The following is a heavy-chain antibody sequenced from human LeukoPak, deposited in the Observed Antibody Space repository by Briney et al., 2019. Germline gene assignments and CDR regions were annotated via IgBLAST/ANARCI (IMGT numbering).Heavy chain of an antibody. V-gene: IGHV3-23*01. Sequence: GGSLRLYCAASGFTFSSYATSWVRQAPGKGLEWVSAISGSGGSTYYADSVKGRFTISRDNSKNTLYLQMNSLRAEDTAVYYCASQPPGYCSGGSCPGGYWGQGTLVTVSS. J-gene: IGHJ4*02. CDR3: ASQPPGYCSGGSCPGGY. CDR1: GFTFSSYA. D-gene: IGHD2-15*01. CDR2: ISGSGGST.